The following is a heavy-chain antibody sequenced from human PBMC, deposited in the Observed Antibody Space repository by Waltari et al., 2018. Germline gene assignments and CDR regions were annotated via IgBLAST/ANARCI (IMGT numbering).Heavy chain of an antibody. D-gene: IGHD1-26*01. CDR1: GFTFSSYW. CDR2: IKQDGSEK. J-gene: IGHJ6*03. V-gene: IGHV3-7*01. CDR3: ARVRVGANYYYYYYMDV. Sequence: EVQLVESGGGLVQPGGSLRLSCAASGFTFSSYWMSWVRQAPGKGLEWVANIKQDGSEKYYVDSVKGRFTISRDNAKNSLYLQMNSLRAEDTAVYYCARVRVGANYYYYYYMDVWGKGTTVTVSS.